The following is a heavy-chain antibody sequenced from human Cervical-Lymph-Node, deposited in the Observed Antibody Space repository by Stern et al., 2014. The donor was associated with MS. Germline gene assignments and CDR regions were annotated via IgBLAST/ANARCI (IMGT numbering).Heavy chain of an antibody. CDR1: GYTFNNYA. J-gene: IGHJ5*02. V-gene: IGHV7-4-1*02. D-gene: IGHD6-19*01. CDR2: ISTNTGDP. CDR3: ARPNDSSGLFDQ. Sequence: QMQLVQSVSELKKPGASVKVSCKASGYTFNNYAMNWVRQAPGQGLEWMGWISTNTGDPDYAQGFTGRFVFSMDTSVSTAYLQITSLKAEDTAVYYCARPNDSSGLFDQWGQGTLVTVSS.